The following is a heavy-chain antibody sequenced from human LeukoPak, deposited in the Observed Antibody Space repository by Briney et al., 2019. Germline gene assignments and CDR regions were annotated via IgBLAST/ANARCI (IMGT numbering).Heavy chain of an antibody. V-gene: IGHV1-2*02. CDR1: GYTFTGYY. CDR3: ARKVVVAATDYYYGMDV. D-gene: IGHD2-15*01. CDR2: INPNSGGT. Sequence: ASVKVSCKASGYTFTGYYMHWVRQAPGQGLEWMGWINPNSGGTNYAQKFQGRVTMTRDTSISTAYMELSRLRYDDTAVYYCARKVVVAATDYYYGMDVWGQGTTVTVSS. J-gene: IGHJ6*02.